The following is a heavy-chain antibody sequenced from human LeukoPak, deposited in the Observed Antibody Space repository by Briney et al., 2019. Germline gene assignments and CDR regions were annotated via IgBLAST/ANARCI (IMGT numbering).Heavy chain of an antibody. J-gene: IGHJ4*02. Sequence: PSETLSLTCTVSGGSISSSSYYWGWIRQPPGKGLEWIGSIYYSGSTYYNPSLKSRVTISVDTSKNQFSLKLRSVTAADTAVYYCARYDSDGGDFDYWGQGTLVTVSS. V-gene: IGHV4-39*07. CDR2: IYYSGST. CDR3: ARYDSDGGDFDY. D-gene: IGHD3-22*01. CDR1: GGSISSSSYY.